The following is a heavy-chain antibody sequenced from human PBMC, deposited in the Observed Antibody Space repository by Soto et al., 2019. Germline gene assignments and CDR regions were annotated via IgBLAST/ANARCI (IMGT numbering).Heavy chain of an antibody. CDR1: GFTFSSYW. V-gene: IGHV3-7*04. CDR2: IKQDGSEK. J-gene: IGHJ6*04. CDR3: ARSSWYYGMDV. Sequence: EVQVVESGGGLVQPGGSLRLSCAASGFTFSSYWMSWVRQAPGKGLEWVANIKQDGSEKYYVDSVKGRFTISRDNAKNSLYLKMNSLRAEDTVVFFCARSSWYYGMDVWGKGTTVIVSS.